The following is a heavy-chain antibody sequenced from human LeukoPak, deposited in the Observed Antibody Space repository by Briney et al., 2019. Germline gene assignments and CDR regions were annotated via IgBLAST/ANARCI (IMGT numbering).Heavy chain of an antibody. D-gene: IGHD4-17*01. Sequence: GGSLRLSCAASGFTFRKHYMSWIRQAPGRGPEWVAYIGASGSTIYYRDSVNGRFTISRDNAKNSLHLQMNSLRAEDTAVYYCARTVTTVTKEEDYWGQGTLVTVSS. V-gene: IGHV3-11*01. CDR3: ARTVTTVTKEEDY. J-gene: IGHJ4*02. CDR2: IGASGSTI. CDR1: GFTFRKHY.